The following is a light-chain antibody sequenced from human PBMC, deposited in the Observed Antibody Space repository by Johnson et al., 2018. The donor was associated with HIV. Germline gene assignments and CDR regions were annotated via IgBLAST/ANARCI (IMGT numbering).Light chain of an antibody. Sequence: QSVLTQPSSVSAAPGQKVTISCSGSSSNIGNKYVSWYQQLPGTAPKLLIYDNNKRPSGIPDRFSGSKSGTSATLGITGLQTGDEADYYCGTWDTSLSAGGVFGTGTKVTVL. J-gene: IGLJ1*01. CDR2: DNN. CDR1: SSNIGNKY. V-gene: IGLV1-51*01. CDR3: GTWDTSLSAGGV.